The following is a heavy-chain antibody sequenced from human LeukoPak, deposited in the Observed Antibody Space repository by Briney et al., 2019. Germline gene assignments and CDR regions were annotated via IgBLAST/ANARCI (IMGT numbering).Heavy chain of an antibody. CDR1: GFTFSFYA. Sequence: GGSLRLSCAASGFTFSFYAMQWVRQAPGKGLEWVAVISYDGSNKYYADSVKGRFTISRENSKNTLYLQMNSLRAEDTAVYYCARGANDHDAFDIWGQGTMVTVSS. CDR3: ARGANDHDAFDI. CDR2: ISYDGSNK. J-gene: IGHJ3*02. D-gene: IGHD3-16*01. V-gene: IGHV3-30-3*01.